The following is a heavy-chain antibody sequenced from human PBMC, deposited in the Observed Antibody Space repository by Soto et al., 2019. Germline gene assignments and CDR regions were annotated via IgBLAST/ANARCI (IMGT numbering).Heavy chain of an antibody. CDR2: ISDSGTT. D-gene: IGHD2-2*01. CDR1: GFTFRTYA. CDR3: AKGGEGSCSRTSCLYFSDS. Sequence: EVHLLDSGGGLVQPGGSLRLSCAASGFTFRTYAMSWVRQAPGKGLEWVSTISDSGTTYYANSVKGRFTISRDNSRNTLDLQMTSLRVEDTAVYYCAKGGEGSCSRTSCLYFSDSWGQGTLVTVSS. V-gene: IGHV3-23*01. J-gene: IGHJ5*02.